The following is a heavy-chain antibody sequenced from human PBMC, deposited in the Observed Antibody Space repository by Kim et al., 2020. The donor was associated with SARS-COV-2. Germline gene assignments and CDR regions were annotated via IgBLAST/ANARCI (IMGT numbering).Heavy chain of an antibody. CDR3: ARDSESYYFDY. Sequence: SETLSLTCTVSGYSISSGYYWGWIRQPPGKGLEWIGSIYHSGSTYYNPSLKSRVTISVDTSKNQFSLKLSSVTAADTAVYYCARDSESYYFDYWGQGTLV. J-gene: IGHJ4*02. V-gene: IGHV4-38-2*02. CDR1: GYSISSGYY. CDR2: IYHSGST.